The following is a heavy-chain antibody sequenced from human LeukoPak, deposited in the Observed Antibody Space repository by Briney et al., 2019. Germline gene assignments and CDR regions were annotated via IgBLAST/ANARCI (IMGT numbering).Heavy chain of an antibody. Sequence: GGSLRLSCAASGFTFSSYAMSWFRKAPGKGLEWVSSIGGIGASTYYADSVKGRFTISRDNSKNTLYLQMNGLRAEDTALYYCAKAAYGDYVNWFDPWGQGILVIVSS. D-gene: IGHD4-17*01. CDR2: IGGIGAST. V-gene: IGHV3-23*01. CDR3: AKAAYGDYVNWFDP. J-gene: IGHJ5*02. CDR1: GFTFSSYA.